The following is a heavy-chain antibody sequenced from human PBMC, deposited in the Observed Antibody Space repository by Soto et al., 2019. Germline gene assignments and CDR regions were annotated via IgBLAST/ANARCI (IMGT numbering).Heavy chain of an antibody. CDR1: GGSFSGYY. Sequence: SETLSLTCAVYGGSFSGYYWSWIRQPPGKGLEWIGEINHSGNTNYNPPLKSRVTISVDTSKNQFSLKLSSVTAADTAVYYCASLGQLGSGYDYAFDIWGQGTMVTVSS. V-gene: IGHV4-34*01. CDR2: INHSGNT. CDR3: ASLGQLGSGYDYAFDI. D-gene: IGHD5-12*01. J-gene: IGHJ3*02.